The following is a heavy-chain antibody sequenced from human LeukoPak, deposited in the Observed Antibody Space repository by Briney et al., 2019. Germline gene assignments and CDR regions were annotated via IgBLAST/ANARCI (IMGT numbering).Heavy chain of an antibody. CDR2: ITPSDGA. J-gene: IGHJ4*02. CDR1: GYTFTAYA. Sequence: ASVKVSCKSSGYTFTAYAMHWVRQAPGQGLEWMGWITPSDGANYAQKFQGRVTMTRDTSMSAAYMDLNRLTSDDTAVYFCARDRYGDGFAHFDYWGQGTLVTVSS. V-gene: IGHV1-2*02. D-gene: IGHD5-24*01. CDR3: ARDRYGDGFAHFDY.